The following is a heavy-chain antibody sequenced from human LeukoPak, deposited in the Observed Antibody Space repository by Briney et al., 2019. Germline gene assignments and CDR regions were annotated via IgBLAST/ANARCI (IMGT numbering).Heavy chain of an antibody. V-gene: IGHV4-39*01. CDR2: IYYSGST. J-gene: IGHJ3*02. CDR1: GGSISSSSYY. D-gene: IGHD6-19*01. Sequence: SETLSLTCTVSGGSISSSSYYWGWIRQPPGKGLEWIGSIYYSGSTYYNPSLKSRVTISVDTSKNQFSLKLSSVTAADTAVYYCARHESGYSSGWFDAFDIWGQGTMVTVSS. CDR3: ARHESGYSSGWFDAFDI.